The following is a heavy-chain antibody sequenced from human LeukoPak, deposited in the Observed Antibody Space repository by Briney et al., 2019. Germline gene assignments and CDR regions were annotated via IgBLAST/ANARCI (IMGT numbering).Heavy chain of an antibody. V-gene: IGHV4-39*07. J-gene: IGHJ4*02. Sequence: PSETLSLTCTVSGGSISSGGYYWSWIRQPPGKGLEWIGEINHSGSTNYNPSLKSRVTISVDTSKNQFSLKLSSVTAADTAVYYCARGLMAGTLLNYWGQGTLVTVSS. D-gene: IGHD6-19*01. CDR3: ARGLMAGTLLNY. CDR1: GGSISSGGYY. CDR2: INHSGST.